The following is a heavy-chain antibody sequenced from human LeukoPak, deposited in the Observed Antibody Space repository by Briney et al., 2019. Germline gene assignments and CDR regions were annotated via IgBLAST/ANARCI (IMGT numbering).Heavy chain of an antibody. CDR1: GFTFSSYA. V-gene: IGHV3-23*01. CDR3: AKGRPRKPPPIYSYDPYFDY. J-gene: IGHJ4*02. CDR2: ISGSGGST. D-gene: IGHD5-18*01. Sequence: GGSLRLSCAASGFTFSSYAMSWVRQAPGKGLEWVSAISGSGGSTYYADSVKGRFTISRDNSKNTLYLQMNSLRAEDTAVYYCAKGRPRKPPPIYSYDPYFDYWGQGTLVTVSS.